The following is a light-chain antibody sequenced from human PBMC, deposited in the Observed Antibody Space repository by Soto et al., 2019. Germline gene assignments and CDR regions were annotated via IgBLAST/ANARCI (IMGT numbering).Light chain of an antibody. V-gene: IGKV3-15*01. Sequence: DIVMTQFPATLSVSAGERATLSCRASQSVSTNLAWYQQTPGQAPRLLIYDASSRASGIPARFSGSGSGTDFTLTISSLQSEDFAIYYCQQYNTWISLTFGGGTKV. J-gene: IGKJ4*01. CDR1: QSVSTN. CDR3: QQYNTWISLT. CDR2: DAS.